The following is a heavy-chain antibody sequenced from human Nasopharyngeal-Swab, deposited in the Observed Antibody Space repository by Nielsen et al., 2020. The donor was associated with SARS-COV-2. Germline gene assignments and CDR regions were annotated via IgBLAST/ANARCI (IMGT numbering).Heavy chain of an antibody. Sequence: WIRQPPGKGLEWVSSISSSSSYIYYADSVKGRFTISRDNAKNSLYLQMNSLRAGDTAVYYCARTILSSSPEEGFDYWGQGTLVTVSS. CDR3: ARTILSSSPEEGFDY. J-gene: IGHJ4*02. D-gene: IGHD6-6*01. CDR2: ISSSSSYI. V-gene: IGHV3-21*01.